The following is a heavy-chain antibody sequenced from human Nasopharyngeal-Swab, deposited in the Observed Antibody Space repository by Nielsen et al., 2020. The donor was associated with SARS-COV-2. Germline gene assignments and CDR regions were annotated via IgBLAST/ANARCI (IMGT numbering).Heavy chain of an antibody. CDR2: ISSSSSYI. CDR3: ARGGGDYGDYGDY. CDR1: GFTFSSHS. V-gene: IGHV3-21*01. Sequence: GESLKISCAASGFTFSSHSMNWVRQALGKGLEWVSSISSSSSYIYYADSVKGRFTISRDNAKNLLYLQMNSLRAEDTAVYYCARGGGDYGDYGDYWGQGTLVTVSS. J-gene: IGHJ4*02. D-gene: IGHD4-17*01.